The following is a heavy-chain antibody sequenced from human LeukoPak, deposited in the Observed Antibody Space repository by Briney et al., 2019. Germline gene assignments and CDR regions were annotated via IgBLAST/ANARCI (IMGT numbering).Heavy chain of an antibody. CDR1: GGSISSYY. V-gene: IGHV4-59*01. CDR3: ARDPGIAPGAWFDP. D-gene: IGHD6-13*01. J-gene: IGHJ5*02. Sequence: PSETLSLTCTVSGGSISSYYWSWIPQPPGKGLEWIGYIYYSGSTNYNPSLKSRVTISVDTSKNQFSLKLSSVTAADTAVYYCARDPGIAPGAWFDPWGQGTLVTVSS. CDR2: IYYSGST.